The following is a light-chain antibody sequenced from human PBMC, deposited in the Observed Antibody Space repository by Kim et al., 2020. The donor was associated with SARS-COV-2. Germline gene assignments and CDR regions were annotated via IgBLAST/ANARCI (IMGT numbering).Light chain of an antibody. Sequence: RVTTACSGRSSSVGSYFVYWSQQHPGPTPTPLIYRNDQRPSGVPDRFCGSKSGTSASLAISGLRSEDEAEYYCESWDDRLSVLYVFGTGTKVTVL. CDR3: ESWDDRLSVLYV. CDR2: RND. CDR1: SSSVGSYF. J-gene: IGLJ1*01. V-gene: IGLV1-47*01.